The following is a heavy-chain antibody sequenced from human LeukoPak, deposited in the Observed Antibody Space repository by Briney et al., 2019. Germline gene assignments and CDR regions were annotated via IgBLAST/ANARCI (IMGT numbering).Heavy chain of an antibody. V-gene: IGHV1-24*01. CDR3: ATVGRISWSGYYSHYYYYGMDV. D-gene: IGHD3-3*01. CDR2: FDPEDGET. CDR1: GYTLTELS. Sequence: ASVKVSCKVSGYTLTELSMHWVRQAPGKGLEWMGGFDPEDGETIYAQKFQGRVTMTEDTSTDTAYMELSSLRSEDTAVYYCATVGRISWSGYYSHYYYYGMDVWGQGTTVTVSS. J-gene: IGHJ6*02.